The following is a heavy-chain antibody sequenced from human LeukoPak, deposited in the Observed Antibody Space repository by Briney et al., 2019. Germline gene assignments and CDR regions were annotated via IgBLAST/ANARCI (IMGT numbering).Heavy chain of an antibody. CDR3: AKDPGGYCSGGSCDPFFDY. D-gene: IGHD2-15*01. J-gene: IGHJ4*02. CDR1: GFTFSSYA. V-gene: IGHV3-23*01. Sequence: GGSLRLSCAASGFTFSSYAMSWVRQAPGKGLEWVSAISGSGGSTYYADSVKGRFTISRDNSKNTLYLQTNSLRAEDTAVYYCAKDPGGYCSGGSCDPFFDYWGQGTLVTVSS. CDR2: ISGSGGST.